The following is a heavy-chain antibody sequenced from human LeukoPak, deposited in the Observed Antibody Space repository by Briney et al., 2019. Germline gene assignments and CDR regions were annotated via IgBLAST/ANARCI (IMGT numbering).Heavy chain of an antibody. Sequence: GGSLRLSCAASGFTFSSYEMNWVRQAPGKGLEWVSYISSSGSTIYYADSVKGRFTISRDNAKNSLYLQMNSLRDEDTAAYYCAREGELYSRYWFDPWGQGTLVTVSS. J-gene: IGHJ5*02. V-gene: IGHV3-48*03. CDR1: GFTFSSYE. CDR2: ISSSGSTI. CDR3: AREGELYSRYWFDP. D-gene: IGHD1-7*01.